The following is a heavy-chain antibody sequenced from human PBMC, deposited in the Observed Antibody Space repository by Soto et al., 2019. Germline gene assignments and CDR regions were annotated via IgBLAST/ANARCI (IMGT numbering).Heavy chain of an antibody. V-gene: IGHV1-8*01. Sequence: ASVKVSCKASGYTFTSYDINWVRQATGQGLEWMGWMNPNSGNTGYAQKFQGRVTMTRNTSISTAYMELSSLRSEDTAVYYCARGLPHDYGDLGHYYYYYMDVWGKGTTVTVSS. CDR2: MNPNSGNT. CDR3: ARGLPHDYGDLGHYYYYYMDV. J-gene: IGHJ6*03. D-gene: IGHD4-17*01. CDR1: GYTFTSYD.